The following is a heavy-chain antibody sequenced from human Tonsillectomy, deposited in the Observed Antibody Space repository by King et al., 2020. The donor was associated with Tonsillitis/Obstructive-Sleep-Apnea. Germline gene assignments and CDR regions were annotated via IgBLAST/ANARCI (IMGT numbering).Heavy chain of an antibody. Sequence: VQLQQSGPGLVKPSQTLSLTCAISGDSVSSGSTGWNWIRQSPSRGLEWLGRTYYRAKWYYEYAVSVRSRITINPDTSKNQFSLQLNSVTPEDTAVYFCARWVGPTGIDYWGQGTLVIVSS. V-gene: IGHV6-1*01. D-gene: IGHD1-26*01. CDR2: TYYRAKWYY. CDR3: ARWVGPTGIDY. J-gene: IGHJ4*02. CDR1: GDSVSSGSTG.